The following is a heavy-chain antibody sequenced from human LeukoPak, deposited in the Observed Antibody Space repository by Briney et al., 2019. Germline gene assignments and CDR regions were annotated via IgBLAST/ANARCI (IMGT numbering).Heavy chain of an antibody. CDR1: GFTFSDYY. D-gene: IGHD3-22*01. Sequence: PGGSLRLSCAASGFTFSDYYMSWICEAPGEGVERGSYICSSSSETNYAASVKGRFTIARDNSKITLYLQMGSLRAEDMAVYYCARDLRRPSYYYDSSGYYPPPYYYGMDVWGQGTTVTVSS. J-gene: IGHJ6*02. V-gene: IGHV3-11*06. CDR3: ARDLRRPSYYYDSSGYYPPPYYYGMDV. CDR2: ICSSSSET.